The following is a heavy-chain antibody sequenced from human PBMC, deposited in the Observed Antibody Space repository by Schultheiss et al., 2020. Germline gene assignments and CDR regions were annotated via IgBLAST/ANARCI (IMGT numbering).Heavy chain of an antibody. J-gene: IGHJ4*02. CDR1: GGSVSSGSHY. Sequence: SETLSLTCNVSGGSVSSGSHYWTWIRQPPGKGLEWIGYIYYSGSTNYNPSLKSRVTISVDTSKNQFSLKLSSVTAADTAVYYCARYSNHFDYWGQGTLVTVSS. D-gene: IGHD4-11*01. CDR2: IYYSGST. CDR3: ARYSNHFDY. V-gene: IGHV4-61*01.